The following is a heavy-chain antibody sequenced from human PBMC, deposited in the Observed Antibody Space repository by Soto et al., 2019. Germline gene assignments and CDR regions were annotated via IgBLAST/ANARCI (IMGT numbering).Heavy chain of an antibody. D-gene: IGHD3-3*01. Sequence: SVKVSCKASGGTFSSYAISWVRQAPGQGLEWMGGIIPIFGTANYAQKFQGRVTITADKSTSTAYMELSSLRSEDTAVYYCARGRFLEWLLYDNYYYYGMDVWGQGTTVTVSS. J-gene: IGHJ6*02. V-gene: IGHV1-69*06. CDR3: ARGRFLEWLLYDNYYYYGMDV. CDR1: GGTFSSYA. CDR2: IIPIFGTA.